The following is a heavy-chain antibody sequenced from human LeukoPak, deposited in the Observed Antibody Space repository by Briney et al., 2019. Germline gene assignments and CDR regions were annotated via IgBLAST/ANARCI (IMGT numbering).Heavy chain of an antibody. CDR3: ARRLSEYYDILTHPFAFDI. V-gene: IGHV4-39*01. CDR1: GGSISSSSYY. D-gene: IGHD3-9*01. J-gene: IGHJ3*02. Sequence: SETLSLTCTVSGGSISSSSYYWGWIRQPPGKGLEWIGGIYYSGSTYYNPSLKSRVTISVDTSKNQFSLKLSSVTAADTAVYYCARRLSEYYDILTHPFAFDIWGQGTMVTVSS. CDR2: IYYSGST.